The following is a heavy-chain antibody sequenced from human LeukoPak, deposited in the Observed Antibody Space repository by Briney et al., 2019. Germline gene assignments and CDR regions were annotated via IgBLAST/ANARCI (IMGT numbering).Heavy chain of an antibody. CDR2: IIPIFGTA. D-gene: IGHD3-10*01. V-gene: IGHV1-69*06. CDR1: GGTFSSYA. J-gene: IGHJ6*03. Sequence: SVKVSCKASGGTFSSYAISWVRQAPGQGLEWMGGIIPIFGTANYAQKFQGRVTITADKSTSTAYMELSSLRSEDTAVYYCARDITMVRGVHMDVWGKGTTVTVSS. CDR3: ARDITMVRGVHMDV.